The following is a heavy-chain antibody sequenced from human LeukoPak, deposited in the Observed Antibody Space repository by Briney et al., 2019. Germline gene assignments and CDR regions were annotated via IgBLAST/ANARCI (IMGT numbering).Heavy chain of an antibody. CDR3: ASAYDSSGYYPFDY. CDR2: IYYSGST. J-gene: IGHJ4*02. CDR1: GGSISSSSYY. Sequence: SETLSLTCTISGGSISSSSYYWGWIRQPPGKGLEWIGSIYYSGSTYYNPSLKSRVTISVDTSKNQFSLKLSSVTAADTAVYYCASAYDSSGYYPFDYWGQGTLVTVSS. D-gene: IGHD3-22*01. V-gene: IGHV4-39*01.